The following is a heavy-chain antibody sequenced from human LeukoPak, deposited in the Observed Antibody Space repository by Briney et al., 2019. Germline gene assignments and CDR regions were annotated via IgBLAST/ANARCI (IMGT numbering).Heavy chain of an antibody. CDR2: IKQDGSEK. V-gene: IGHV3-7*03. Sequence: GGSLRLSCVGSGFTFSSYWMSWVRQAPGKGREWVANIKQDGSEKYYVDSGKGRFTMSRDNAKNSLYLQMDSLRADDPAMYYGARRRGMGSLDYWGQGTLVTASS. CDR3: ARRRGMGSLDY. CDR1: GFTFSSYW. D-gene: IGHD2-8*01. J-gene: IGHJ4*02.